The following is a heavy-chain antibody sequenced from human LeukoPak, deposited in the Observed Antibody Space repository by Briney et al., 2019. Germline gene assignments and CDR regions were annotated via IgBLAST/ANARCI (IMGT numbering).Heavy chain of an antibody. CDR1: GFMFNTYG. Sequence: GGSLRLSCAASGFMFNTYGMHWVRQAPGKGLEGVAVISYDGINKYYTESVKGRFSISRDNSKNTLYLEMNSLRDEDTAIYYCAKVDRTTYRFNGMDVWGQGTLVTVSS. V-gene: IGHV3-30*18. J-gene: IGHJ6*02. CDR3: AKVDRTTYRFNGMDV. CDR2: ISYDGINK. D-gene: IGHD1/OR15-1a*01.